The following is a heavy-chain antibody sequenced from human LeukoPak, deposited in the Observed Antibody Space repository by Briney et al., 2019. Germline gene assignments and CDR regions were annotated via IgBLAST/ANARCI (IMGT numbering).Heavy chain of an antibody. J-gene: IGHJ4*02. Sequence: GGSLRLSCAASGFTFSDSYMSWIRQAPGKGLEWLSYISSSGGSTYYAVSVKGRFTISRDNANNSPYLQMNSLRADDTAIYYCATGKRRYSNWGQGTLVTVSS. CDR3: ATGKRRYSN. CDR2: ISSSGGST. V-gene: IGHV3-11*01. D-gene: IGHD3-9*01. CDR1: GFTFSDSY.